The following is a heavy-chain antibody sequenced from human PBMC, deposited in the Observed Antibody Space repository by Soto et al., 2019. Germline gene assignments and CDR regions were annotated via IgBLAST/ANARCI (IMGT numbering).Heavy chain of an antibody. J-gene: IGHJ5*02. D-gene: IGHD3-22*01. CDR1: GYTFTSYY. CDR2: INPSGGST. V-gene: IGHV1-46*01. Sequence: ASVKVSCKASGYTFTSYYMHWVRQAPGQGLEWMGIINPSGGSTSYAQKFQGRVTMTRDTSKNQFSLDLSSVTAADTAVYYCARDNYYDSSAYYLNWFDPWGQGTLVTVSS. CDR3: ARDNYYDSSAYYLNWFDP.